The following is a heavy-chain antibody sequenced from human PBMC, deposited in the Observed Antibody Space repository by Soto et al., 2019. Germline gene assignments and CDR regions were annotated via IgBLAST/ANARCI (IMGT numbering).Heavy chain of an antibody. V-gene: IGHV3-20*04. CDR2: INWNGGST. CDR1: VFTFDDYG. Sequence: PGGSLRLSCASSVFTFDDYGMSWVRQAPGKGLEWVYGINWNGGSTGYADSVKCRFTISRDNAKNSLYLQMNSLRAEDTALYYCARNDQGIDFDYVWGSYRPRRGFDYWGQGTLVTVTS. CDR3: ARNDQGIDFDYVWGSYRPRRGFDY. J-gene: IGHJ4*02. D-gene: IGHD3-16*02.